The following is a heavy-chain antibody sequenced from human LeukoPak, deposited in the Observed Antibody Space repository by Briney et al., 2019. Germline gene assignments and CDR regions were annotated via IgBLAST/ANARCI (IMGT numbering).Heavy chain of an antibody. CDR1: GGSISSYY. CDR2: IYYSGST. D-gene: IGHD6-6*01. V-gene: IGHV4-59*01. CDR3: ASFAARPSAFDI. Sequence: PSETLSLTCTVSGGSISSYYWSWIRQPPGKGLEWIGYIYYSGSTNYNPSLKSRVTISVDTSKNQFSLKLSSATAADTAVYYCASFAARPSAFDIWGQGTMVTVSS. J-gene: IGHJ3*02.